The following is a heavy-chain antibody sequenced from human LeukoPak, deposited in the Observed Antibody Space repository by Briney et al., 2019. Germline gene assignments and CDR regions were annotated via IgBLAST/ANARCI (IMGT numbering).Heavy chain of an antibody. CDR3: ARGWGTYYFDY. Sequence: ASVKVSCKASGGTFSSYAISWVRQAPGQGLEWMGRINPNSGGTNYAQIFQGRVTMTRDTSITTAYLESSRLRFDDTAVYYCARGWGTYYFDYWGQGTLVTVSS. D-gene: IGHD3-16*01. J-gene: IGHJ4*02. V-gene: IGHV1-2*06. CDR2: INPNSGGT. CDR1: GGTFSSYA.